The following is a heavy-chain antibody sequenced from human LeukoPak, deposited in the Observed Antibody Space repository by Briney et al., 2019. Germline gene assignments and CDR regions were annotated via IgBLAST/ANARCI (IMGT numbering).Heavy chain of an antibody. J-gene: IGHJ4*02. CDR1: GFSFSGYW. Sequence: GGSLRLSCTASGFSFSGYWMSWVRQAPGKGLEWVANINQDGSAQYYVDSVKGQFTISRDNAKNSLYLQMNSLRAEDTAVYYCARVSNYWGQGTLVTVSS. CDR2: INQDGSAQ. CDR3: ARVSNY. V-gene: IGHV3-7*01.